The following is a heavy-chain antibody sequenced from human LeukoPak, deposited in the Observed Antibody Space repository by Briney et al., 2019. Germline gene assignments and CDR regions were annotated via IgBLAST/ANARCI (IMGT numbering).Heavy chain of an antibody. Sequence: GGSLRLSCAASGFTFSSYWMSWVRQAPGKGLEWVANIKQDGSEKYYVDSVKGRFTISRDNAKNSLYLQMNSLRAEDTAVYYCATSGRVYGEVGAFDIWGQGTMVTVSS. CDR3: ATSGRVYGEVGAFDI. J-gene: IGHJ3*02. CDR1: GFTFSSYW. CDR2: IKQDGSEK. D-gene: IGHD4-17*01. V-gene: IGHV3-7*01.